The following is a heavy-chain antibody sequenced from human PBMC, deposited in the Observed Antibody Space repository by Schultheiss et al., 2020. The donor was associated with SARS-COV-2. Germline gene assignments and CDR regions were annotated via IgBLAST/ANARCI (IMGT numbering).Heavy chain of an antibody. CDR3: ARDSRTSIAARPSFDY. V-gene: IGHV4-59*01. J-gene: IGHJ4*02. D-gene: IGHD6-6*01. CDR2: IYYSGST. CDR1: GDSIGTYY. Sequence: SETLSLTCSVSGDSIGTYYWNWVRQSPGKGLEWIGYIYYSGSTNYNPSVKSRVTMSVDKSKNQFSLKLSSVTAADTAVYYCARDSRTSIAARPSFDYWGQGTLVTVSS.